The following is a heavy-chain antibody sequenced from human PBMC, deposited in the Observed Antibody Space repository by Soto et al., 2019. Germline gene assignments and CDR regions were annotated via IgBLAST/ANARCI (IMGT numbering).Heavy chain of an antibody. J-gene: IGHJ4*02. CDR3: GRHGYGSGSFPFDY. CDR2: IYHSGST. Sequence: QVQLQESGPGLVKPSETLSLTCTVSGGSISSYYWSWIRQTPGKGLEWIGYIYHSGSTNYNPSLKSRVIISVDTSKNQFSLKLSSVTAADTAVYYCGRHGYGSGSFPFDYWGQGTLVTVSS. CDR1: GGSISSYY. V-gene: IGHV4-59*08. D-gene: IGHD3-10*01.